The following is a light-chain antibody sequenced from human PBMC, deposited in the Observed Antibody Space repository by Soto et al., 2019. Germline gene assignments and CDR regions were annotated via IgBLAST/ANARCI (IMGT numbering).Light chain of an antibody. CDR1: QSVSSSY. J-gene: IGKJ1*01. CDR3: QQRSNWPPT. V-gene: IGKV3D-20*02. Sequence: EIVLTQSPGTLSLSPGERATLSCRASQSVSSSYLAWYQQKPGQAPRLLIYDASSRATGIPDRFSGSGSGTDFTLTISRLEPEDFALYYCQQRSNWPPTFGQGTKVEIK. CDR2: DAS.